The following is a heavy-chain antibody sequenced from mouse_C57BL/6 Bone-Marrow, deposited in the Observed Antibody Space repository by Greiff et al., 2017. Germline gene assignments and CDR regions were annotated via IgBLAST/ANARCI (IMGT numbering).Heavy chain of an antibody. D-gene: IGHD6-1*01. CDR2: IYPRSGNT. Sequence: QVQLQQSGAELARPGASVKLSCKASGYTFTSYGISWVKQRTGQGLEWIGEIYPRSGNTYYNEKFKGKATLTADKASSTAYMELRSLTSEDSAVYFCARAFTASYYYAMDYWGQGTSGTVSS. CDR3: ARAFTASYYYAMDY. V-gene: IGHV1-81*01. J-gene: IGHJ4*01. CDR1: GYTFTSYG.